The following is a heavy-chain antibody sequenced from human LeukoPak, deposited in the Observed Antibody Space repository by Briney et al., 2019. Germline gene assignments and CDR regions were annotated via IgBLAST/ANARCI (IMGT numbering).Heavy chain of an antibody. CDR3: ARHGTLYSWFDP. V-gene: IGHV4-39*01. Sequence: SETLSLTCTVSGGPISSSSYYWGWIRQPPGKGLEWIGSIYYSGSTYYNPSLKSRVTISVDTSKNQFSLKLSSVTAADTAVYYCARHGTLYSWFDPWGQGTLVTVSS. D-gene: IGHD6-13*01. J-gene: IGHJ5*02. CDR2: IYYSGST. CDR1: GGPISSSSYY.